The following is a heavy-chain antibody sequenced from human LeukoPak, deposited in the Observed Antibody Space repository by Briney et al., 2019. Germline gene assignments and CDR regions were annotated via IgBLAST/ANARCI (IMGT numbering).Heavy chain of an antibody. CDR2: IYYSGST. V-gene: IGHV4-59*01. CDR3: AREPARYSSSWYGEWYFDL. J-gene: IGHJ2*01. D-gene: IGHD6-13*01. Sequence: SETLSLTCTVSGGSISSYYWSWIRQPPGKGLEWIGYIYYSGSTNYNPSLKSRVTISVDTSKNQFSLKLSSVTAADTAVYYCAREPARYSSSWYGEWYFDLWGRGTLVTVSS. CDR1: GGSISSYY.